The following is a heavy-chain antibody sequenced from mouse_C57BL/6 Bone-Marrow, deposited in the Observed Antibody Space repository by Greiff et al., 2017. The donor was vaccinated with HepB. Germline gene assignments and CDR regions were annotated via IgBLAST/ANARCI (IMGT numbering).Heavy chain of an antibody. D-gene: IGHD2-14*01. CDR1: GYTFTSYG. J-gene: IGHJ2*01. CDR2: IYPRSGNT. Sequence: VQLQESGAELARPGASVKLSCKASGYTFTSYGISWVKQRTGQGLEWIGEIYPRSGNTYYNEKFKGKATLTADKSSSTAYMELRSLTSEDSAVYFCARLRYSGGFDYWGQGTTLTVSS. CDR3: ARLRYSGGFDY. V-gene: IGHV1-81*01.